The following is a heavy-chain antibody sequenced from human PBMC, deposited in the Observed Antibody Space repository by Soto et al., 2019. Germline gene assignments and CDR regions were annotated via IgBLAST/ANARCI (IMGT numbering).Heavy chain of an antibody. D-gene: IGHD6-19*01. CDR2: IIPIFGTA. J-gene: IGHJ6*02. V-gene: IGHV1-69*13. CDR3: ARIRVGAVAGNYYYYGMDV. Sequence: ASVKVSCKASGGTFSSYAISWVRQAPGQGLEWMGGIIPIFGTANYAQKFQGRVTITADESTSTAYMELSSLRSEDTAVYYCARIRVGAVAGNYYYYGMDVWGQGTTVTVSS. CDR1: GGTFSSYA.